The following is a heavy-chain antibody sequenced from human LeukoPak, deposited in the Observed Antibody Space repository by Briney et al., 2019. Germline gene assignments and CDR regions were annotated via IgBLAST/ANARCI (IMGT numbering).Heavy chain of an antibody. J-gene: IGHJ4*02. CDR3: ARGYAVGGVFDY. V-gene: IGHV3-30*03. CDR2: ISYDGSNK. CDR1: GFTFSDYY. D-gene: IGHD3-16*01. Sequence: GGSLRLSCAASGFTFSDYYMSWIRQAPGKGLEWVAVISYDGSNKYYADSVKGRFTISRDNSKNTLYLQMNSLRAEDTAVYYCARGYAVGGVFDYWGQGTLVTVSS.